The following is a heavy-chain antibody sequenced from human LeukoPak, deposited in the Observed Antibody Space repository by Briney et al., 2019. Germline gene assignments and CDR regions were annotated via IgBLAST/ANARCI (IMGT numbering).Heavy chain of an antibody. CDR3: ARGHRYSPYWFDP. CDR1: GGSFSGYY. Sequence: SETLSLTCAVYGGSFSGYYWSWIRQPPGKGLEWIGEINHSGSTNYNPSLKSRVTISVDTSKNQFSLKLSSVTAADTVVYYCARGHRYSPYWFDPWGQGTLVTVSS. CDR2: INHSGST. V-gene: IGHV4-34*01. D-gene: IGHD6-13*01. J-gene: IGHJ5*02.